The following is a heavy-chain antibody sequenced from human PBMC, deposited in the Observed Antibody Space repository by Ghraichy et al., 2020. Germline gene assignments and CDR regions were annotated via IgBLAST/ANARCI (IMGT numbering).Heavy chain of an antibody. CDR2: ISSSSSYI. CDR3: ATGGRGDEIVVVIYYYGMDV. J-gene: IGHJ6*02. CDR1: GFTFSSYS. V-gene: IGHV3-21*01. D-gene: IGHD3-22*01. Sequence: GGLRLSCAASGFTFSSYSMNWVRQAPGKGLEWVSSISSSSSYIYYADSVKGRFTISRDNAKNSLYLQMNSLRAEDTAVYYCATGGRGDEIVVVIYYYGMDVWGQGTTVTVSS.